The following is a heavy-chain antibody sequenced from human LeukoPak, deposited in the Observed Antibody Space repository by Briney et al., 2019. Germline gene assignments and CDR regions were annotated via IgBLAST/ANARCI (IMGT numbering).Heavy chain of an antibody. CDR3: ARDGYSYGPFDY. J-gene: IGHJ4*02. CDR1: GYTFTGYY. Sequence: ASVKVSCKASGYTFTGYYMHWVRQAPGQGLEWMGWINPNSGGTNYAQKFQGRVTMTRGTSISTAYMELRSLRSDDTAVYYCARDGYSYGPFDYWGQGTLVTVSS. CDR2: INPNSGGT. D-gene: IGHD5-18*01. V-gene: IGHV1-2*02.